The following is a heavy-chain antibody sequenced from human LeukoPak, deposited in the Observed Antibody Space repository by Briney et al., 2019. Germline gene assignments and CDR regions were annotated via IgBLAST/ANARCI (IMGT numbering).Heavy chain of an antibody. CDR2: INPNGDST. J-gene: IGHJ4*02. Sequence: ASVKVSCKASGYTFTSYYMHWVRQAPGQGLEGMGIINPNGDSTSYPQKFQARVTMTRATSQRTVSMELSSLRSEATAVYSCARAESSITIFGVADFDYWGQGTLVTVSS. V-gene: IGHV1-46*03. D-gene: IGHD3-3*01. CDR3: ARAESSITIFGVADFDY. CDR1: GYTFTSYY.